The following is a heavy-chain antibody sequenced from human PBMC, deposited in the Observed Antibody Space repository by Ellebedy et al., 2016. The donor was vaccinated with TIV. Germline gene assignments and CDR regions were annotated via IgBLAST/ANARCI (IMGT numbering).Heavy chain of an antibody. CDR3: ARRGYSYGHYYYFDY. CDR2: IYYTGST. D-gene: IGHD5-18*01. J-gene: IGHJ4*02. V-gene: IGHV4-59*08. CDR1: GGSIGTYS. Sequence: MPSETLSLTCTVSGGSIGTYSWSWLRQPPGQPLEWIGYIYYTGSTNYNPSLDSRVTMSVDTSTNQFSLSLSFVTAADTAVYYCARRGYSYGHYYYFDYWGQGALVTVSS.